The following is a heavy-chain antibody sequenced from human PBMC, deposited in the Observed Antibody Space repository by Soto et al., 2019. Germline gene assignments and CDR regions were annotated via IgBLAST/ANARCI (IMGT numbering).Heavy chain of an antibody. V-gene: IGHV4-34*01. CDR2: INHSGST. CDR3: ARGQSGYNWNYLPSSWFDP. D-gene: IGHD1-7*01. Sequence: SETLSLTCAVYGGSFSGYYWSWIRQPPGKGLEWIGEINHSGSTNYNPSLKSRVTISVDTSKNQFSLKLSSVTAADTAVYYCARGQSGYNWNYLPSSWFDPWAQGTLVPVS. CDR1: GGSFSGYY. J-gene: IGHJ5*02.